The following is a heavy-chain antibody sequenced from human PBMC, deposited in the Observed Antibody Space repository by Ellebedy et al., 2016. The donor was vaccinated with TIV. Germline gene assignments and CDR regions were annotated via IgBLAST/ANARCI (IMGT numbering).Heavy chain of an antibody. V-gene: IGHV3-33*06. J-gene: IGHJ4*02. CDR1: GFTFSTYG. Sequence: GESLKISCAASGFTFSTYGLHWVRQAPGKGLEWVAVVWYDGSDKYYADSVKGRFTISRDNSKNTLFLQMNSLRAEDTAVYYCAKDRRMFGELFIDSWGQGTLVTVSS. CDR3: AKDRRMFGELFIDS. D-gene: IGHD3-10*02. CDR2: VWYDGSDK.